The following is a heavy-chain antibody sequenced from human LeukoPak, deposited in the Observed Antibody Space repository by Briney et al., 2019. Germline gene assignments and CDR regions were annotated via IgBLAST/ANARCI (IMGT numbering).Heavy chain of an antibody. Sequence: ASVKVSCKASGYTFTSYGISWVRQAPGQGLEWMGWISAYNGNTNYAQKLQGRVTMTTDTSTSTAYMELRSLRSEDTAVYYCARGPDYYDSSGSRERRDFPYYYYYYMDVWGKGTTVTISS. CDR2: ISAYNGNT. CDR1: GYTFTSYG. D-gene: IGHD3-22*01. V-gene: IGHV1-18*01. J-gene: IGHJ6*03. CDR3: ARGPDYYDSSGSRERRDFPYYYYYYMDV.